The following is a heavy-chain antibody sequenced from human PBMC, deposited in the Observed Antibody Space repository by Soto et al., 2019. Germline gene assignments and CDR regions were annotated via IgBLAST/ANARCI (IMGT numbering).Heavy chain of an antibody. CDR2: MYYSGST. V-gene: IGHV4-39*01. Sequence: SETLSLTCTVSGGSISSRSYYWGWIRQPPGKGLEWIGSMYYSGSTYYNPSLKSRVTISVDTSKNQFSLKLSSVTAADTAVYYCAREYTVTTPGDYWGQGTLVTVSS. D-gene: IGHD4-17*01. CDR3: AREYTVTTPGDY. J-gene: IGHJ4*02. CDR1: GGSISSRSYY.